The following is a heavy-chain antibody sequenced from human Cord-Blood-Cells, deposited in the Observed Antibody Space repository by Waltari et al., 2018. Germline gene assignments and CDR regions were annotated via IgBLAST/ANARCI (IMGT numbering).Heavy chain of an antibody. CDR2: ISYDGSNK. CDR1: GFPFNTYV. V-gene: IGHV3-30*18. J-gene: IGHJ4*02. Sequence: QAQLVEPGVGVASLGRSLRLSCAAPGFPFNTYVLHWVRQATGKGLEWVAVISYDGSNKCYADSVKGRFTISRDNSKNTLYLQMNSLRAEDTAVYYCAKSDTVTTYYFDYWGQGTLVTVSS. CDR3: AKSDTVTTYYFDY. D-gene: IGHD4-17*01.